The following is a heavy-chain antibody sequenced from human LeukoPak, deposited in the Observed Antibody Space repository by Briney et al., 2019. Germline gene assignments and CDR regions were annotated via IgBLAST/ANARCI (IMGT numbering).Heavy chain of an antibody. CDR2: ISSSSSYI. CDR3: ARGGIVVPAPRFDP. V-gene: IGHV3-21*01. Sequence: NPGGSLRLSCAASGFTSSSYSMNWVRQAPGKGLEWVSSISSSSSYICYADSVEGRFTISRDNAKNSLYLQMNSLRAEDTAVYYCARGGIVVPAPRFDPWGQGTLVTVSS. J-gene: IGHJ5*02. CDR1: GFTSSSYS. D-gene: IGHD2-2*01.